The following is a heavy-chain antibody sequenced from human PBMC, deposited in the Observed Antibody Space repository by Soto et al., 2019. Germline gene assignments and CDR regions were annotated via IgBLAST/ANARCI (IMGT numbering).Heavy chain of an antibody. Sequence: GASVKVSCKASGFTFTSSAVQWVRQARGQRLEWIGWIVVGSGNTNYAQKFQERVTITRDMYTSTAYMELSSLRSEDTAVYYCAADPNYYDSSGYYLGDYWGQGTLVTVSS. J-gene: IGHJ4*02. CDR2: IVVGSGNT. V-gene: IGHV1-58*01. D-gene: IGHD3-22*01. CDR3: AADPNYYDSSGYYLGDY. CDR1: GFTFTSSA.